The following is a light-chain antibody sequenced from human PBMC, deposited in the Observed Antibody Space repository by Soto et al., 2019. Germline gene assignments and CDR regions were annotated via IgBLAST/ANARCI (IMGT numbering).Light chain of an antibody. V-gene: IGKV3-15*01. CDR3: QQYHDWWT. CDR1: ESVSRH. Sequence: EIVVTQSPATLSVSPGESATLFCRASESVSRHLAWYQQKPGQAPRLLMYGASTRATGIPARFSASGSGTEFTLTISSLQSEDFGVYYCQQYHDWWTFGQGTKVEI. CDR2: GAS. J-gene: IGKJ1*01.